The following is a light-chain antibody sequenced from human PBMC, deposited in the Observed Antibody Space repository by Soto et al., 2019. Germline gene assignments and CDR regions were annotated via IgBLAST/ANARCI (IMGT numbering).Light chain of an antibody. CDR1: SSDVGSYNL. CDR3: CSYAGSSTFYV. Sequence: QSALTQPASVSGSPRQSITISCTGTSSDVGSYNLVSWYQQHPGKAPKLMIYEGSKRPSGASNRFSGSKSGNTASLTISGLQSADEADYYCCSYAGSSTFYVFGTGTKLTVL. V-gene: IGLV2-23*03. CDR2: EGS. J-gene: IGLJ1*01.